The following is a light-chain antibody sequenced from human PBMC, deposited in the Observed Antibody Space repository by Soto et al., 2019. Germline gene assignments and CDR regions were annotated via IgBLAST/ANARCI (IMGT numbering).Light chain of an antibody. V-gene: IGLV2-11*01. J-gene: IGLJ2*01. CDR2: DVS. Sequence: QSALTQPRSVSGSPGQSVTIPCTGSSSDVGGDNSVSWYQQHPGKAPKLMIYDVSKRPSGVPDRFSGSKSGNTASLTISGLQAEDEADYYCCSSAGSYTLVVFGGGTKLTVL. CDR1: SSDVGGDNS. CDR3: CSSAGSYTLVV.